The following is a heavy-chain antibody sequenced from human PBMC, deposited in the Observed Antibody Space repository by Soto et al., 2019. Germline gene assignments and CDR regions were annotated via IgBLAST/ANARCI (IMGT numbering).Heavy chain of an antibody. CDR1: GFTFSSYS. J-gene: IGHJ3*02. CDR3: ARGTSGSARFDI. D-gene: IGHD1-26*01. V-gene: IGHV3-21*01. Sequence: EVQLVESGGGLVKPGGSLRLSCAASGFTFSSYSMNWVRQAPGKGLEWVSSISSSSSYIYYADSVKGRFTISRDNAKNSLYLQMNSLRAEDTAVYYCARGTSGSARFDIWGQGTMVTVSS. CDR2: ISSSSSYI.